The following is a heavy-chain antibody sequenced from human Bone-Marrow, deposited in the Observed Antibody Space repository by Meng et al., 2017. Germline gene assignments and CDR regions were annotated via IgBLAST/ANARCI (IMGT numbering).Heavy chain of an antibody. D-gene: IGHD6-13*01. CDR2: INWNGGST. Sequence: GESLKISCAASGFTFDDYGMSWVRQAPGKGLEWVSGINWNGGSTGYADSVKGRFIISRDNAKNSLYLQMNSLRAEDTAVYYCASWPPIAAAGLYFDYWGQGTLVTVSS. V-gene: IGHV3-20*04. CDR1: GFTFDDYG. J-gene: IGHJ4*02. CDR3: ASWPPIAAAGLYFDY.